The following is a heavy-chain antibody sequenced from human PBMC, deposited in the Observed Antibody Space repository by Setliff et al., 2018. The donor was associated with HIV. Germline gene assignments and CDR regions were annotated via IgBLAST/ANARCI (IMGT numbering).Heavy chain of an antibody. V-gene: IGHV3-23*01. Sequence: GESLRLSCAASGFTFSGYSMTWVRQAPGKGLEWVSSIRTDGDATYYADSVKGRFTISRDNSKNTLYLQMNSLRVEDAAVYYCAKGRSGYYNFDSWGQGTLVTVSS. CDR1: GFTFSGYS. D-gene: IGHD3-22*01. CDR3: AKGRSGYYNFDS. J-gene: IGHJ4*02. CDR2: IRTDGDAT.